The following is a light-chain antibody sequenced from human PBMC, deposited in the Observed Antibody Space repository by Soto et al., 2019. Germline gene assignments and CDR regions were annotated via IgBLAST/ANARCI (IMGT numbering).Light chain of an antibody. J-gene: IGKJ4*01. CDR1: QSVSSY. V-gene: IGKV3-11*01. CDR3: QQRSNWPPVT. Sequence: EIVLTQSPATLSLSPGERATLSCRASQSVSSYLAWYQQKPGQAPRLLIYDASNRATGIPARFSGSGSGTDFTLTISSLEPEDFAIYYCQQRSNWPPVTCGGGTKVETK. CDR2: DAS.